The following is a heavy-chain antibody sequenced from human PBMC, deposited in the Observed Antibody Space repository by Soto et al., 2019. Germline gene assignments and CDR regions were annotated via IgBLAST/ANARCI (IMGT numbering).Heavy chain of an antibody. CDR1: GFTFSSYA. J-gene: IGHJ4*02. CDR2: ISYDGSNK. Sequence: GGSLRLSCAASGFTFSSYAMHWVRQAPGKGLEWVAVISYDGSNKYYADSVKGRFTISRDNSKNTLYLQMNSLRAEDTAVYYCARVADYWGQGTLVTVSS. V-gene: IGHV3-30-3*01. CDR3: ARVADY.